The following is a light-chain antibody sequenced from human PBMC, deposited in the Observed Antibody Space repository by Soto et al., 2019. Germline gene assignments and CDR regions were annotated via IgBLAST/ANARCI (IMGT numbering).Light chain of an antibody. CDR3: SSFAGNNNLV. CDR1: SSDVGVYNY. V-gene: IGLV2-8*01. J-gene: IGLJ2*01. Sequence: QSALTQPPSASGSPGQSVTISCTGTSSDVGVYNYVSWYQQHPGKAPNLMIYEVSKRPAGVPDRFSGSKSGNTASLTVSVLQAEDEAYYYCSSFAGNNNLVFGGGTKLTVL. CDR2: EVS.